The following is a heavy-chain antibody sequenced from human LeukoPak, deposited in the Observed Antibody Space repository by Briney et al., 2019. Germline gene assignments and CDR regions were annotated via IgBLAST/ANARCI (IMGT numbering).Heavy chain of an antibody. D-gene: IGHD2-8*01. V-gene: IGHV3-33*01. CDR3: ARVGTTGVRGSVDY. CDR2: IWYDGSNK. J-gene: IGHJ4*02. CDR1: GFTFSSYG. Sequence: PGGSLRLSCAASGFTFSSYGMHWVRQAQGKGLEWVAVIWYDGSNKYYADSVKGRFTISRDNSKNTLYLQMNSLRAEDTAVYYCARVGTTGVRGSVDYWGQGTLVTVSS.